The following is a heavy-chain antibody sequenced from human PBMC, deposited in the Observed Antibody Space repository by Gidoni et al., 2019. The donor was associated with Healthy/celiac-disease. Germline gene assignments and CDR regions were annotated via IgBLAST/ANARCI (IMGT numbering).Heavy chain of an antibody. V-gene: IGHV4-59*01. CDR2: IYYSGST. D-gene: IGHD3-3*01. CDR3: ARGAGIDFWSGYYTYFDY. CDR1: GGSISSYY. Sequence: QVQLQESGPGLVKPSETLSLNCTVSGGSISSYYWSWIRQPPGKGLEWIGYIYYSGSTNYNPSLKSRVTISVDTSKNQFSLKLSSVTAADTAVYYCARGAGIDFWSGYYTYFDYWGQGTLVTVSS. J-gene: IGHJ4*02.